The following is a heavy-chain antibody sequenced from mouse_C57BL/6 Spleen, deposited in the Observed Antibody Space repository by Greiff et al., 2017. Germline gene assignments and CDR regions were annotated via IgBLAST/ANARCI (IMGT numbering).Heavy chain of an antibody. CDR2: IRLKSDNYAT. CDR3: TGGYDYDGGFDY. CDR1: GFTFSNYW. Sequence: EVKLVESGGGLVQPGGSMKLSCVASGFTFSNYWMNWVRQSPEKGLEWVAQIRLKSDNYATHYAESVKGRFTISRDDSKSSVYLQMNNLRAEDTGIYYCTGGYDYDGGFDYWGQSTTLTVSS. J-gene: IGHJ2*01. D-gene: IGHD2-4*01. V-gene: IGHV6-3*01.